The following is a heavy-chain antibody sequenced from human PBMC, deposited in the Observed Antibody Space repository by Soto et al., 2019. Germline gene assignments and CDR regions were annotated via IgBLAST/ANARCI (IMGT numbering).Heavy chain of an antibody. CDR2: INAGNGNT. D-gene: IGHD2-15*01. Sequence: ASVKVSCKASGYTFSNYAMHWVRQAPGQRLEWMGWINAGNGNTKYSQKFQDRVTITRDTSASTAYMELSSLRSEDTAVYYCAKGGKIAVVVADFGMDVWCQGTTVSV. CDR1: GYTFSNYA. CDR3: AKGGKIAVVVADFGMDV. J-gene: IGHJ6*02. V-gene: IGHV1-3*01.